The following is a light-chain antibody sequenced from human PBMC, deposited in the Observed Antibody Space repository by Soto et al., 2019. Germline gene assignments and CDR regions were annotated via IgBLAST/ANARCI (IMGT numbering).Light chain of an antibody. Sequence: DIQMTQSPSSLSASVGDRVTITCRASQDIRNDLGWYQQKPGKAPKLLIFSASTLDSGVPSRFSGGGFGTEFTLTISSLQPEDFATYYCLHHYNYPLTLGGGTKVEI. CDR2: SAS. CDR3: LHHYNYPLT. V-gene: IGKV1-17*01. J-gene: IGKJ4*01. CDR1: QDIRND.